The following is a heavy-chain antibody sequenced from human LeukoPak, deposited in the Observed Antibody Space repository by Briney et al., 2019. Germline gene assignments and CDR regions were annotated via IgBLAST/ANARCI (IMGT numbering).Heavy chain of an antibody. J-gene: IGHJ2*01. CDR3: AKGPKENWYFDL. Sequence: GGSLRLSCAASGFNFDDSAIHWVRHAPGKGLEWVSAMNWISDFKAYADSVKGRFTISRDNDKNSVHLQMNSLRPGDMAVYYCAKGPKENWYFDLWGRGTLVTVSS. V-gene: IGHV3-9*03. CDR2: MNWISDFK. CDR1: GFNFDDSA.